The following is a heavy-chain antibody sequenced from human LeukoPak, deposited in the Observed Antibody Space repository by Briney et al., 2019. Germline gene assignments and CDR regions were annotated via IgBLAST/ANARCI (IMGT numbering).Heavy chain of an antibody. J-gene: IGHJ4*02. CDR3: ARTPVDLATDYFDY. CDR2: INPSGGST. D-gene: IGHD5-24*01. V-gene: IGHV1-46*01. CDR1: GYTFTSYY. Sequence: ASVKVSCKASGYTFTSYYMHWVRQAPGQGLEWMGIINPSGGSTSYAQELQGRVTMTRDTSTCTVYMELSSLRSEDTAVYYCARTPVDLATDYFDYWGQGTLVTVSS.